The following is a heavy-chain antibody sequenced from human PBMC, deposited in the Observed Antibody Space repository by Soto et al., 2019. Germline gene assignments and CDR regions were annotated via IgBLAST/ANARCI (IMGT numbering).Heavy chain of an antibody. CDR1: GYTFTSYA. CDR2: INAGNGNT. V-gene: IGHV1-3*01. J-gene: IGHJ4*02. D-gene: IGHD3-22*01. CDR3: ARTSFTMIVVEPEYYFDY. Sequence: GASVKVSCKASGYTFTSYAMHWVRQAPGQRLEWMGWINAGNGNTKYSQKFQGRVTITRDTSASTAYMELSSLRSEDTAVYYCARTSFTMIVVEPEYYFDYWGQGTLVTVSS.